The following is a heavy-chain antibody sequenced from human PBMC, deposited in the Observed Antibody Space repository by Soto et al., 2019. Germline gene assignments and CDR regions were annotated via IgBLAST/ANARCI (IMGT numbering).Heavy chain of an antibody. CDR2: ISYDGSNK. J-gene: IGHJ6*02. CDR1: GFTFSSYA. Sequence: GGSLRLSCAASGFTFSSYAMHWVRQAPGKGLEWVAVISYDGSNKYYADSVKGRFTISRDNSKNTLYRQMNGLRAEDTAVYYCARDWGLREYSSSSGSYYYGMDVWGQGTTVTVSS. CDR3: ARDWGLREYSSSSGSYYYGMDV. V-gene: IGHV3-30-3*01. D-gene: IGHD6-6*01.